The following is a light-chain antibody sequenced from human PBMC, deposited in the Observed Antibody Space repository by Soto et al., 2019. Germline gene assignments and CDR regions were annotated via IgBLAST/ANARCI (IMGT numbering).Light chain of an antibody. V-gene: IGKV1-5*03. CDR3: QQYLSWT. J-gene: IGKJ1*01. CDR1: QNIGGW. Sequence: DIQMTQSPSTLSASVGDRVTITCRASQNIGGWLARYQQKPGKAPKLLIYKASSLESGVPSRFSGSGSGTDFTLTISSLQPEDFGTYFCQQYLSWTFGQGTKVEIK. CDR2: KAS.